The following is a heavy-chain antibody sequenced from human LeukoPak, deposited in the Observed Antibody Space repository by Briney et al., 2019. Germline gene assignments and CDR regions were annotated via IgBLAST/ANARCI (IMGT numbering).Heavy chain of an antibody. J-gene: IGHJ4*02. CDR2: IIPILGIA. Sequence: SVKVSCKASGYTFTSYGISWVRQAPGQGLEWMGRIIPILGIANYAQKFQGRVTITADKSTSTAYIELSSLRSEDTAVYYCARGHGYSSSWYVIDWGQGTLVTVSS. CDR1: GYTFTSYG. CDR3: ARGHGYSSSWYVID. V-gene: IGHV1-69*04. D-gene: IGHD6-13*01.